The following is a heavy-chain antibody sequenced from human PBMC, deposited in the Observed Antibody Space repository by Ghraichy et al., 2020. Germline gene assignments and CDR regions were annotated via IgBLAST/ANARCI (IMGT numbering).Heavy chain of an antibody. CDR2: INHSGST. D-gene: IGHD3-10*01. CDR3: ARVVLGSGSYYYYDYGMDV. J-gene: IGHJ6*02. CDR1: GGSFSGYY. Sequence: SETLSLTCAVYGGSFSGYYWSWIRQPPGKGLEWIGEINHSGSTNYNPSLKSRVTISVETSKNQFSLKLSSVTAADTAVYYCARVVLGSGSYYYYDYGMDVWGQGTTVTFSS. V-gene: IGHV4-34*01.